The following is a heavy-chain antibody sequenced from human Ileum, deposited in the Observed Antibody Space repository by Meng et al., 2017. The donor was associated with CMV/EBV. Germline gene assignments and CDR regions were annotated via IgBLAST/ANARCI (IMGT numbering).Heavy chain of an antibody. Sequence: CKASGYTFTNHNLIWVRQAPGQGPEWMGWINTNTGNPTYARDFTGRFVFSLDTSVSTAYLQISSLKAEDTAVYYCARDGLNERYFDYWGQGTLVTVSS. V-gene: IGHV7-4-1*02. CDR1: GYTFTNHN. CDR3: ARDGLNERYFDY. CDR2: INTNTGNP. D-gene: IGHD3-22*01. J-gene: IGHJ4*02.